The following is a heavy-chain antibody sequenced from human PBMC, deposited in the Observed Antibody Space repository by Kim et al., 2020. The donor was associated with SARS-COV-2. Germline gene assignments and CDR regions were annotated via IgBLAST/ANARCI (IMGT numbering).Heavy chain of an antibody. Sequence: DSGKGRFTISRDDSKNSLYLKMNSLRTEDTALYYCAKDMFYSSSWWPEDYWGQGTLVTVSS. D-gene: IGHD6-13*01. V-gene: IGHV3-43*01. J-gene: IGHJ4*02. CDR3: AKDMFYSSSWWPEDY.